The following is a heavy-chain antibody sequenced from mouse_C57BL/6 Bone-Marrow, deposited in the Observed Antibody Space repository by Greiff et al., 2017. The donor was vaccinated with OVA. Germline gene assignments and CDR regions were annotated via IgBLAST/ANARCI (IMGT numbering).Heavy chain of an antibody. V-gene: IGHV2-4*01. J-gene: IGHJ3*01. CDR1: GFSLTSYG. Sequence: QVQLKESGPGLVQPSQSLSITCTVSGFSLTSYGVHWVRQPPGKGLEWLGVIWSGGSTDYNAAFISRLSISKDNSQSQVFFKKNSLQADDTAIYYCAAYEYDGAWFAYWGPGTLVTVSA. CDR2: IWSGGST. D-gene: IGHD2-4*01. CDR3: AAYEYDGAWFAY.